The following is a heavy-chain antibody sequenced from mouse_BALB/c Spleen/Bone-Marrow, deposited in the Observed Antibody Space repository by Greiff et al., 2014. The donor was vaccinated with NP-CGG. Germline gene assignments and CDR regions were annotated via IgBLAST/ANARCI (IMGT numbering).Heavy chain of an antibody. CDR2: ISNGGGST. D-gene: IGHD3-1*01. Sequence: EVKVVESGGGLVQPGGSLKLSCAASGFTFSSYTMSWVRQTPEKRLEWVAYISNGGGSTSYPDTVKGRITISRDNAKNTLYLQMSSLKSEDTAMYYCSRHVGNPYAMDYWGQGTSVTVSS. CDR1: GFTFSSYT. V-gene: IGHV5-12-2*01. CDR3: SRHVGNPYAMDY. J-gene: IGHJ4*01.